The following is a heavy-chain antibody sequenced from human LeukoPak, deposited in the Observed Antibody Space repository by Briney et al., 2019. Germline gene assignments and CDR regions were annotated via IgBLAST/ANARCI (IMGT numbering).Heavy chain of an antibody. Sequence: SETLSLTCTVSGGSISSSSYYWGWIRQPPGKGLEWIGSIYYSGSTYCNPSLKSRVTISVDTSKNQFSLKLSSVTAADTAVYYCARPLDYGDPLFDYWGQGTLVTVSS. D-gene: IGHD4-17*01. V-gene: IGHV4-39*01. J-gene: IGHJ4*02. CDR3: ARPLDYGDPLFDY. CDR1: GGSISSSSYY. CDR2: IYYSGST.